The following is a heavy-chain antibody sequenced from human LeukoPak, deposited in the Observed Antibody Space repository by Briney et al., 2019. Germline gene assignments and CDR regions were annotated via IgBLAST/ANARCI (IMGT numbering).Heavy chain of an antibody. Sequence: GGSLRLSCAASGFTFSTEAMNWVRQAPGKGLELASGISDSGGNTYYADSVKGRFTISRDKSKNTLDLQMNSLRAKDTAVYYCAKGTMHDNWGQGTLGTVSS. CDR1: GFTFSTEA. D-gene: IGHD4/OR15-4a*01. CDR3: AKGTMHDN. V-gene: IGHV3-23*01. J-gene: IGHJ4*02. CDR2: ISDSGGNT.